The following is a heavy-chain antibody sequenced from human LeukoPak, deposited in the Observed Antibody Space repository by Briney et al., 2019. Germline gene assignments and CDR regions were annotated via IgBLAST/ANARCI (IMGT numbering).Heavy chain of an antibody. J-gene: IGHJ5*02. CDR2: NFSADSDI. CDR3: ARQEYCSGGSCYTWFDP. D-gene: IGHD2-15*01. V-gene: IGHV5-51*01. CDR1: GYSINNYW. Sequence: ESMMSPSWASGYSINNYWIGWVRQMPRKGREWRGMNFSADSDIRYSPSFQGQVTISADKSISTAYLQWSSLKASDTAMYYCARQEYCSGGSCYTWFDPWGQGTLVTVSS.